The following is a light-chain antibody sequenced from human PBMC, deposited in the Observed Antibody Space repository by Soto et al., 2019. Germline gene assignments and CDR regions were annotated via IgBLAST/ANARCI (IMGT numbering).Light chain of an antibody. J-gene: IGKJ1*01. Sequence: DIQMTQSPSSLSASVGDIVTITCQASQDISNYLNWYQQKPGKAPKLLIYDASNLETGVPSRFSGSGSGTDFTFTISSLQPEDIATYYCQQYDNLPWTFGQGTKVELK. CDR1: QDISNY. CDR3: QQYDNLPWT. CDR2: DAS. V-gene: IGKV1-33*01.